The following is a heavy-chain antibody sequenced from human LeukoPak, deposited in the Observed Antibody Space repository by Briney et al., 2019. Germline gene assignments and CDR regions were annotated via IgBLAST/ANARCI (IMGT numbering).Heavy chain of an antibody. V-gene: IGHV1-46*01. CDR1: GYTFTSYY. D-gene: IGHD3-22*01. CDR2: INPSGGST. J-gene: IGHJ4*02. CDR3: ARKEPYYYDSSGYYAGYFDY. Sequence: GASVKVSCKASGYTFTSYYMHCVRQAPGQGLEWMGIINPSGGSTSYAQKFQGRVTMTRDTSTSTVYMELSSLRSEDTAVYYCARKEPYYYDSSGYYAGYFDYWGQGTLVTVSS.